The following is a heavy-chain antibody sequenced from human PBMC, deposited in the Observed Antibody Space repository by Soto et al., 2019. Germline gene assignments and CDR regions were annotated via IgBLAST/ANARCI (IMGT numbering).Heavy chain of an antibody. CDR2: INSDGSST. CDR3: ARGRIAAAGRNLDY. J-gene: IGHJ4*02. V-gene: IGHV3-74*01. Sequence: GSLRLSCAASGFTFSSYWMHWVRQAPGKGLVWVSRINSDGSSTSYADSVKGRFTISRDNAKNTLYLQMNSLRAEDTAVYYCARGRIAAAGRNLDYWGQGTLVTVSS. D-gene: IGHD6-13*01. CDR1: GFTFSSYW.